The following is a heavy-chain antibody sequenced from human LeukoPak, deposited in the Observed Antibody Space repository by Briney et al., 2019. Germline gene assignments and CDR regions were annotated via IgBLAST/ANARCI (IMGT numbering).Heavy chain of an antibody. CDR1: AFTFSSYS. CDR2: ISSSSSTI. J-gene: IGHJ1*01. Sequence: GGSLRLSCAASAFTFSSYSMNWVRQAPGKGLEWVSYISSSSSTIYYADSVKGRFTISRDNAKNSLYLQMNSLRAEDTAVYYCVRDKILAEYFQHWGQGTLVTVSS. CDR3: VRDKILAEYFQH. V-gene: IGHV3-48*01.